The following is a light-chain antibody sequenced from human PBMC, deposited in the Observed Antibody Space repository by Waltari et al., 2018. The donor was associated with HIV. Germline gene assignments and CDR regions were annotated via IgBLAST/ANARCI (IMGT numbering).Light chain of an antibody. V-gene: IGLV1-47*01. J-gene: IGLJ2*01. CDR3: AAWDDSLL. Sequence: QSVLTQPPSASGTPGQRVTIPCSGSSSNIGSKYVYWYQQLPGTAPKPHIYRNNQRPSGVPDRFSGAKSGTSASLAISGLRAEDEADYYCAAWDDSLLFGGGTKLTVL. CDR1: SSNIGSKY. CDR2: RNN.